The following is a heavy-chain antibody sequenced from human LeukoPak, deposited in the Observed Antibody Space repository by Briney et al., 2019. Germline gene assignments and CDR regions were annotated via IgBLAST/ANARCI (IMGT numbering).Heavy chain of an antibody. Sequence: SDTLSLTCSVAGASFTTYYYWSWIRQPPGKGQEWIGYIHYSGGAIYNPSLKSRVTISVDMSENQFSLKVTSVTAADTAVYYCARDGAAMGSPYGMDVWGQGTTVTVSS. CDR1: GASFTTYYY. CDR2: IHYSGGA. J-gene: IGHJ6*02. CDR3: ARDGAAMGSPYGMDV. V-gene: IGHV4-59*01. D-gene: IGHD5-18*01.